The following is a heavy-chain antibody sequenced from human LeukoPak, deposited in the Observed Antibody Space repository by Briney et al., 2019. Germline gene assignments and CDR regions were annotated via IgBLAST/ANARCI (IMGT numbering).Heavy chain of an antibody. D-gene: IGHD3-3*01. CDR3: ARDHYDFWSGYYTAPGS. CDR2: INPNSGGT. CDR1: GYTFTGYY. J-gene: IGHJ4*02. V-gene: IGHV1-2*02. Sequence: GASVKVSCKASGYTFTGYYMHWVRQAPGQGLEWMGWINPNSGGTNYAQKFQGRVTMTRDTSISTAYMELSRLRSDDTAVYYCARDHYDFWSGYYTAPGSWGQGTLVTVSS.